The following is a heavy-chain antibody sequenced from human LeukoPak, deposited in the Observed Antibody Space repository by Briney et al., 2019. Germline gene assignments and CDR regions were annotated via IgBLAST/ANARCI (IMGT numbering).Heavy chain of an antibody. J-gene: IGHJ4*02. CDR1: GFTLNTFN. D-gene: IGHD3-9*01. CDR2: ITSGGDYI. V-gene: IGHV3-21*01. Sequence: SGGSLTLSCAASGFTLNTFNMNWVRQAPGKGLEWVSSITSGGDYIYYADSVMGRFTTSRDNAKNSLSLQLNSLRVEDTAVYYCARGHYDVLAASYKWTPDYWGQGTLVTVSS. CDR3: ARGHYDVLAASYKWTPDY.